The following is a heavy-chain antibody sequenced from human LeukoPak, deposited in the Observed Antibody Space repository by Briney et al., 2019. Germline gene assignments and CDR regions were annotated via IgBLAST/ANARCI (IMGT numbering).Heavy chain of an antibody. Sequence: GGSLRLSCLTSGFTFVNASMSWVRQAPGKGLEWVGLMKSKPEGGTTFYAAPVKDRFSISRDDSRNTLYLQMNSLTIGDTGVYYCTTGNPWARGPLVPVSS. CDR2: MKSKPEGGTT. CDR1: GFTFVNAS. CDR3: TTGNP. J-gene: IGHJ5*02. V-gene: IGHV3-15*01.